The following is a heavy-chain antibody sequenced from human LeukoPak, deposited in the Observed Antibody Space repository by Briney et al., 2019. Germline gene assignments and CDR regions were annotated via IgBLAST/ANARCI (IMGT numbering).Heavy chain of an antibody. Sequence: ASVKVSCKASGGTFSSYAISWVRQAPGQGLEWMGGIIPIFGTANYAQKFQGRVTITADESTSTAYMELSSLRSENTAVYYCARVPTTGRSYYYYYYMDVWGKGTTVTISS. CDR1: GGTFSSYA. D-gene: IGHD4-17*01. V-gene: IGHV1-69*13. CDR2: IIPIFGTA. CDR3: ARVPTTGRSYYYYYYMDV. J-gene: IGHJ6*03.